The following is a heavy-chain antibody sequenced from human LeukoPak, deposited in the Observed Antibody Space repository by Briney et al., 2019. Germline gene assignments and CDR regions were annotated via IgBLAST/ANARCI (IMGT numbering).Heavy chain of an antibody. CDR3: AHSTYYDFWSGYPTLGF. CDR1: GFSLSTNKMG. Sequence: SGPTLVKPTQTLTLTCTFSGFSLSTNKMGVGWIRQPPGMALEWLALIYWNDDKHYSPSLKSRLTITKDTSKNQVVLTMTNMDPVDTATYYCAHSTYYDFWSGYPTLGFWGQGTLVTVSS. CDR2: IYWNDDK. J-gene: IGHJ4*02. V-gene: IGHV2-5*01. D-gene: IGHD3-3*01.